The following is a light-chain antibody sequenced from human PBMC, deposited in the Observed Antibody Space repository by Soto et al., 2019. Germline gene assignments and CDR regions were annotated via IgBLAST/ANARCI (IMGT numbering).Light chain of an antibody. Sequence: QSVLTQPPSVSGAPGQRVTISCTGSSSNIGAGYDVHWYQQLPGTAPKLLIYGNSNRPSGVPDRFSGSKSGTSASLAITGLQAEDEADYSSQSYDSSLSWVFGGGTKLTLL. CDR3: QSYDSSLSWV. CDR2: GNS. V-gene: IGLV1-40*01. J-gene: IGLJ3*02. CDR1: SSNIGAGYD.